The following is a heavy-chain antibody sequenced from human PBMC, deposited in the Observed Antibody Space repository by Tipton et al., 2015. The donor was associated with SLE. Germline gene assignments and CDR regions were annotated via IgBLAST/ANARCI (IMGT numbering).Heavy chain of an antibody. CDR3: AKDGTFTIFGVVITQYYMDV. CDR1: GFTFSSHW. V-gene: IGHV3-74*01. CDR2: INGDGSTT. J-gene: IGHJ6*03. Sequence: SLRLSCAASGFTFSSHWMHWVRQAPGKGLVWVSRINGDGSTTNYADSVKGRFTISRDNSKNTLYLQMNSLRAEDTAVYYCAKDGTFTIFGVVITQYYMDVWGKGTTVTISS. D-gene: IGHD3-3*01.